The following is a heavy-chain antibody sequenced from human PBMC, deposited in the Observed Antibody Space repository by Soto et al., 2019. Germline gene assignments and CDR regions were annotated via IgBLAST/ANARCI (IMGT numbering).Heavy chain of an antibody. CDR3: TKSADSAGWGVDF. CDR2: ISPGCDRI. J-gene: IGHJ4*02. V-gene: IGHV3-48*02. D-gene: IGHD6-19*01. Sequence: GGSLRLSCVASGFMFDSYAMNWVRQAPGKGLEWVSYISPGCDRIYYAESLKGRITISRDNARNSLSLQMNILSDEDTAVYYCTKSADSAGWGVDFWGQGTLVTVSS. CDR1: GFMFDSYA.